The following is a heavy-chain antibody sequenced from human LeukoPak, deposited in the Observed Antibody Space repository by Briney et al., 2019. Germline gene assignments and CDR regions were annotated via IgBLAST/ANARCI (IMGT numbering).Heavy chain of an antibody. CDR2: IKEEGSEK. J-gene: IGHJ4*02. CDR3: ARDYVWGSHEPDY. D-gene: IGHD3-16*01. CDR1: GFTFSTHW. V-gene: IGHV3-7*01. Sequence: GGSLRLSCAASGFTFSTHWMSWFRQAPGKGLEWLGNIKEEGSEKYYLDSVRGRFTISRDNAKNSLYLQMNSLRAEDSALYYSARDYVWGSHEPDYWGQGTLVTVSS.